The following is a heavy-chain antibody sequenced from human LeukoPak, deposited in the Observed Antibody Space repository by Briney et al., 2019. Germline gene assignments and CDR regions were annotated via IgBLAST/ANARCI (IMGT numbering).Heavy chain of an antibody. V-gene: IGHV3-23*01. CDR2: IIGSGGST. CDR1: GFTFSSYA. J-gene: IGHJ3*02. D-gene: IGHD5-24*01. CDR3: ARRAYNWGAFDI. Sequence: GGSLRLSCAASGFTFSSYAMSWVRQAPGKGLEWVSAIIGSGGSTYYADSVKGRFTISRDISKNTLYLQMNSLRAEDTAVYYCARRAYNWGAFDIWGQGTMVTVSS.